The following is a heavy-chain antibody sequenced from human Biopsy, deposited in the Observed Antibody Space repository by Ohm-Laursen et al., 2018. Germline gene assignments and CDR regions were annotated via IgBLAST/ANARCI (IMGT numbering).Heavy chain of an antibody. CDR2: ISSSGNST. Sequence: SLRLSCAASGFTFATYGMSWVRQAPGKGLEWVSGISSSGNSTYYAGSVKGRLTISRDNSKNTVYLQMNSLRAADTAVYYCARDRYYGSESYYSHYNMDVWGQGTTVSVSS. V-gene: IGHV3-23*01. CDR1: GFTFATYG. J-gene: IGHJ6*02. CDR3: ARDRYYGSESYYSHYNMDV. D-gene: IGHD3-10*01.